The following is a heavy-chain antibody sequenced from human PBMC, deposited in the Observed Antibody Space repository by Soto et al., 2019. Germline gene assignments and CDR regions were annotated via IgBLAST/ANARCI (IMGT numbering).Heavy chain of an antibody. CDR2: ISLKGRKQ. V-gene: IGHV3-30*09. Sequence: QLQLVESGGGVVQPGGSLTLSCEASGFIFSKYSVHWVRQAPGKGLEWVSLISLKGRKQDYADSMKGRFAVSRDNSKNTALLQLHSLRVEDTAVYYCAILVADGSPSEAFDMWGQGTMVTVSS. CDR1: GFIFSKYS. CDR3: AILVADGSPSEAFDM. J-gene: IGHJ3*02. D-gene: IGHD5-12*01.